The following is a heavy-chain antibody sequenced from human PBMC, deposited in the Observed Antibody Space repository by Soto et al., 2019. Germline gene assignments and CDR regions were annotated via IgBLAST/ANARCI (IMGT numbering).Heavy chain of an antibody. CDR3: ARAIAYYDILTGYYADYYYYYMDV. CDR1: GYTFTSYD. V-gene: IGHV1-8*01. J-gene: IGHJ6*03. D-gene: IGHD3-9*01. Sequence: ASVKVSCKASGYTFTSYDINWVRQATGQGLEWMGWMNPNSGNTGYAQKFQGRVTMTRNTSISTAYMELSSLRSEDTAVYYCARAIAYYDILTGYYADYYYYYMDVWGKGTTVTVSS. CDR2: MNPNSGNT.